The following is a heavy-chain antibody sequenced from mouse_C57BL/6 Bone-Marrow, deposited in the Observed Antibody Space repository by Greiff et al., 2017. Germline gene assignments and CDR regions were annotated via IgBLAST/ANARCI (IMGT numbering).Heavy chain of an antibody. CDR2: IDPSDSYT. V-gene: IGHV1-59*01. Sequence: QVQLQQPGAELVRPGPSVKLSCKASGYTFTSYWMHWVKQRPGQGLEWIGVIDPSDSYTNYNQKFKGKATLTVDTSSSTAYMQLSSLTSEDSAVYYCARYSNWFAYWGQGTLVTVSA. CDR1: GYTFTSYW. D-gene: IGHD2-5*01. CDR3: ARYSNWFAY. J-gene: IGHJ3*01.